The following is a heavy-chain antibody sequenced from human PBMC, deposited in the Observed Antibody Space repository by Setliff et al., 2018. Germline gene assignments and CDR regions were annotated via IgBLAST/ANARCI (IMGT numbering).Heavy chain of an antibody. J-gene: IGHJ4*02. Sequence: PSETLSLTCTVSGDSISSRRNYWGWFRQPAGKGLEWIGHIYTSWSTNYNPSLKSRVTMSIDTSKNQFFLEVRSVTAADTAVYYCARDRGSNNSPEDFDYWGLGTLVTVSS. CDR2: IYTSWST. CDR3: ARDRGSNNSPEDFDY. CDR1: GDSISSRRNY. V-gene: IGHV4-61*09. D-gene: IGHD1-20*01.